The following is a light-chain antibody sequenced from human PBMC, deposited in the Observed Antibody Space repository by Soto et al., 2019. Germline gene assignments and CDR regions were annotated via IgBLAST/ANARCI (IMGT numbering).Light chain of an antibody. J-gene: IGKJ3*01. CDR1: QSVSSN. V-gene: IGKV3-15*01. CDR3: QQYNNWPPFT. CDR2: GAS. Sequence: EIVMTQSPATLSVSPGERATLSCRASQSVSSNLAWYQQKPGQAPRLLIYGASTRATGIPARFSGSGSGTEFTLTLSSLQSEDFAVYYRQQYNNWPPFTFGPGTKVDIK.